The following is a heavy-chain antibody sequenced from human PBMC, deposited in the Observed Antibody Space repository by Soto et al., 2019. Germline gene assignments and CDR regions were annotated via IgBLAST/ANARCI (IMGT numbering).Heavy chain of an antibody. CDR1: GGSISSYY. CDR2: IYYSGST. Sequence: QVQPQESGPGLVKPSETLSLTCTVSGGSISSYYWSWIRQPPGKGLEWIGYIYYSGSTNYNPSLKSGIPIAVDTAKNQFSLKLIPVAAAHTPVYYCARLYGPGFDYWGQGNLVTVSS. D-gene: IGHD4-17*01. CDR3: ARLYGPGFDY. V-gene: IGHV4-59*08. J-gene: IGHJ4*02.